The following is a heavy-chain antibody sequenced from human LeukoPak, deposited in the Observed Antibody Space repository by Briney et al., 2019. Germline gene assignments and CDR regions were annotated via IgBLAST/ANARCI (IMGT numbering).Heavy chain of an antibody. CDR3: ARGDSGYDYGFDN. D-gene: IGHD5-12*01. CDR1: GGTFSSHA. Sequence: ASVKVSCKASGGTFSSHAISWVRQAPGQGLEWVGGIIPIFGTTNYAQKFQGRVTITTDDSTSTGYMELRSLRSDDTAVYYCARGDSGYDYGFDNWGQGTLVTVSS. V-gene: IGHV1-69*05. CDR2: IIPIFGTT. J-gene: IGHJ4*02.